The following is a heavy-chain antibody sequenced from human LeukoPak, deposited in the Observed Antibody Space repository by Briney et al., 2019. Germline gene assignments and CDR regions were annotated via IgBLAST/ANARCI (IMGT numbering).Heavy chain of an antibody. CDR3: ATDRGSYYYFDY. J-gene: IGHJ4*02. Sequence: ASVKVSCKVSGYTLTELSMHWVRQAPGKGLEWMGGFDPEDGETIYAQKFQGRVTMTEDTSTDTAYMELSSLRSEDTAVYYCATDRGSYYYFDYWGQGTLVTVSS. D-gene: IGHD1-26*01. V-gene: IGHV1-24*01. CDR2: FDPEDGET. CDR1: GYTLTELS.